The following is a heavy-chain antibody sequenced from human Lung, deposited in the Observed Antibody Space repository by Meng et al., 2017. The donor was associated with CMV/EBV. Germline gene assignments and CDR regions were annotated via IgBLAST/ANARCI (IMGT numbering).Heavy chain of an antibody. V-gene: IGHV3-73*01. CDR3: TIFPVGATGDYFDY. D-gene: IGHD1-26*01. CDR2: ISIIANCGAT. CDR1: FSCSA. J-gene: IGHJ4*02. Sequence: FSCSAMHWGRQASAQGLGWVGRISIIANCGATTYAESVKGRFTISRDDSKNTAYLQMNSLRTEDTAVYYCTIFPVGATGDYFDYWGQGTLVTVSS.